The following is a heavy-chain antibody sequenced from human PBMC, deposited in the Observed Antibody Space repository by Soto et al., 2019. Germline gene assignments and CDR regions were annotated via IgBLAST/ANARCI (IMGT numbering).Heavy chain of an antibody. CDR2: ISYDGSDK. D-gene: IGHD5-12*01. J-gene: IGHJ6*02. V-gene: IGHV3-30*18. Sequence: PGGSLRLSCRVSGLTFNNSGMHWDHQAPGKDIEWMAAISYDGSDKYYADSVKGRVIISRGNYKNTLNLEMNSLRAEDTAIYYCVKDRVPGAYGNYYGMDVWGQGTTVTVSS. CDR3: VKDRVPGAYGNYYGMDV. CDR1: GLTFNNSG.